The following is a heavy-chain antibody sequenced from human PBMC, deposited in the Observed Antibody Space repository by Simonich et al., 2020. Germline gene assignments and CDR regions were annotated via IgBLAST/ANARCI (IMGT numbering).Heavy chain of an antibody. Sequence: GAEVKKPGASVKVSCKASGYTFTGYYMHWVRQAPGQGLEWMGRINPKSGGTNYAQKFQGRVTMTMDTSISTAYMELSRLRSDDTAVYYCARVPGIYYYYGMDVWGQGTTVTVSS. CDR3: ARVPGIYYYYGMDV. D-gene: IGHD3-10*01. CDR1: GYTFTGYY. CDR2: INPKSGGT. V-gene: IGHV1-2*06. J-gene: IGHJ6*02.